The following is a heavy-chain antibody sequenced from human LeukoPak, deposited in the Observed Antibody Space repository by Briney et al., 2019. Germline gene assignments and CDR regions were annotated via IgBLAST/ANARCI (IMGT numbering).Heavy chain of an antibody. J-gene: IGHJ4*02. CDR1: GDSISRGTW. V-gene: IGHV4-4*02. CDR3: TGYDIPYTFEF. CDR2: IIHSGNT. D-gene: IGHD2-2*01. Sequence: SETLSLTCAVSGDSISRGTWWTWVRQSPGKGMQWIGDIIHSGNTNYNPSLRSRLTISLDKSRNQFSLKLNSVTAADTAVYYCTGYDIPYTFEFWGQGTLVTVSS.